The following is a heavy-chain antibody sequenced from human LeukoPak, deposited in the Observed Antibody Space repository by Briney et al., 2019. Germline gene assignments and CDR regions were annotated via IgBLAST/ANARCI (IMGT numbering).Heavy chain of an antibody. CDR3: ARVSSSWYLYMDV. Sequence: PSETLSLTCTVSGGSISSYYWSWIRQPPGKGLEWIGYIYYSGSTNYNPSLKSRVTISVDTSKNQFSLKLSSVTAADTAVYYCARVSSSWYLYMDVWGKGTTVTISS. D-gene: IGHD6-13*01. J-gene: IGHJ6*03. CDR1: GGSISSYY. V-gene: IGHV4-59*01. CDR2: IYYSGST.